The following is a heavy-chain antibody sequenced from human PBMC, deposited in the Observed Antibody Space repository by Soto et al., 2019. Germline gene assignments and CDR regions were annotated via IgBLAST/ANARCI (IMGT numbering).Heavy chain of an antibody. Sequence: GASVKVSCKASGGTFSSYAISWVRQAPGQGLEWMGGIIPIFGTANYAQKFQGRVTITADESTSTAYMELSSLRSEDTAVYYCARDSYSVPRHIVVVPAASYYYYGMDVWGQGTTVTVSS. V-gene: IGHV1-69*13. J-gene: IGHJ6*02. CDR2: IIPIFGTA. D-gene: IGHD2-2*01. CDR1: GGTFSSYA. CDR3: ARDSYSVPRHIVVVPAASYYYYGMDV.